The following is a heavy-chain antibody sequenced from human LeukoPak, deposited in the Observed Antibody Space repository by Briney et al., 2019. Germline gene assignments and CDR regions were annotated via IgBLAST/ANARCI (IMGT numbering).Heavy chain of an antibody. V-gene: IGHV4-59*11. J-gene: IGHJ3*02. D-gene: IGHD4-17*01. Sequence: SETLSLTCTVSGDSFSSHYWTWIRQPPGNGLERCGYISYRGSTNYNPSLKSRVTISIDTSKNQFSLRLSSVTAADTAVYYCARDLVTVTKGFDIWGQGTMVSVSS. CDR1: GDSFSSHY. CDR2: ISYRGST. CDR3: ARDLVTVTKGFDI.